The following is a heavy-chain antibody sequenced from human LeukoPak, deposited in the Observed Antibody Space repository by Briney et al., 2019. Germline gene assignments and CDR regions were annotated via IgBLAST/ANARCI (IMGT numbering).Heavy chain of an antibody. D-gene: IGHD5/OR15-5a*01. J-gene: IGHJ4*02. V-gene: IGHV3-30*02. CDR3: AKDRLARQGCLRGGHFDY. CDR2: IRYDGSNK. CDR1: GFTFSSYG. Sequence: PGGSLRLSCAASGFTFSSYGMHWVRQAPGKGLEWVAFIRYDGSNKYYADSVKGRFTISRDNSKNTLYLQMNSLRAEDTAVYDCAKDRLARQGCLRGGHFDYWGQGTLVTVSS.